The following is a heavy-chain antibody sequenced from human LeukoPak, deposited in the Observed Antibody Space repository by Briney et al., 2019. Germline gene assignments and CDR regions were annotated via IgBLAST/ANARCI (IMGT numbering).Heavy chain of an antibody. J-gene: IGHJ4*02. CDR2: IYYSGST. CDR3: ARDPVAGHFDY. Sequence: SETLSLTCTVSGGSISSYYWSWIRQPPGKGLEWIGYIYYSGSTNYNPSLKSRVTISVDTSKNQFSLKLSSVTAADTAVYYCARDPVAGHFDYWGQGTLVTVSS. CDR1: GGSISSYY. D-gene: IGHD6-19*01. V-gene: IGHV4-59*12.